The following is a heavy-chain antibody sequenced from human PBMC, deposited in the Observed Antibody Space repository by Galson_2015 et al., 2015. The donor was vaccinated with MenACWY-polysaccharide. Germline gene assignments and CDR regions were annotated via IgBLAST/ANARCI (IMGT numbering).Heavy chain of an antibody. D-gene: IGHD1-26*01. CDR1: GASVSSTTDY. Sequence: ETLSLTCTVSGASVSSTTDYWSWLRQPPGKGLEWIGFMSSNGGANRNPSLKSRVTISIDTSKNQFSLRLNSVTAADTAMYYCAREPTYSGSFGWFDSWGQGSLVTVSS. V-gene: IGHV4-61*01. CDR2: MSSNGGA. CDR3: AREPTYSGSFGWFDS. J-gene: IGHJ5*01.